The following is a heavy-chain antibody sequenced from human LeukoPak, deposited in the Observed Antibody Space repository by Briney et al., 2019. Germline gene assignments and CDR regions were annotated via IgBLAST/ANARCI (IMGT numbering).Heavy chain of an antibody. CDR3: AKDPAAGLPYYFDY. CDR2: INGGGDYI. V-gene: IGHV3-23*01. Sequence: GGSLRLSCAASGFTFSDFWVEWFRQAPGKGLEWVSTINGGGDYIYYADSVKGRFTVSRDNSKDTLYLQMNTLRAEDTAIYYCAKDPAAGLPYYFDYWGQGTLVTVSS. J-gene: IGHJ4*02. D-gene: IGHD4-11*01. CDR1: GFTFSDFW.